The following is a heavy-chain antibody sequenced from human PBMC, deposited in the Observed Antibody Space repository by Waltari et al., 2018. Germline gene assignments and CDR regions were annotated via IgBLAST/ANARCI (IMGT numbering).Heavy chain of an antibody. J-gene: IGHJ4*02. Sequence: QVQLVQSGAEVKKPGASVQDSCKASGYTYTSYHMHWVRQAPGQGLEWTGIINPRGGSTSYEQKCQGRVTMTRDTSTSTVYMELSSLRSEDTAVYYWARGGGSSSWYGYYWGQGTLVTVSS. D-gene: IGHD6-13*01. CDR3: ARGGGSSSWYGYY. CDR2: INPRGGST. V-gene: IGHV1-46*01. CDR1: GYTYTSYH.